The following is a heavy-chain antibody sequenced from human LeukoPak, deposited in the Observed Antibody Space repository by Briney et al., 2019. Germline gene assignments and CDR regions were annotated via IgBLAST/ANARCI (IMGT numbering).Heavy chain of an antibody. CDR2: INHSGST. CDR1: GGSFSGYY. Sequence: SETLSLTCAVYGGSFSGYYWSWIRQPPGKGLEWIGEINHSGSTNYNPSLKSRVTISVDTSKNQFSLKLSSVTAADTAVYYCARATPCSGGSCYSPNFDYWGQGTLVTVSS. V-gene: IGHV4-34*01. CDR3: ARATPCSGGSCYSPNFDY. D-gene: IGHD2-15*01. J-gene: IGHJ4*02.